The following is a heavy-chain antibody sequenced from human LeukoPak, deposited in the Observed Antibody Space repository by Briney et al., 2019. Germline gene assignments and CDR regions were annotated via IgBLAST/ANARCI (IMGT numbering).Heavy chain of an antibody. CDR1: GFTFSTYG. J-gene: IGHJ4*02. V-gene: IGHV3-33*01. CDR2: VWYDGSNI. D-gene: IGHD1-26*01. Sequence: PGGSLRLSCAASGFTFSTYGMHWVRQAPGKGLEWVAVVWYDGSNIHYVDSVKGRFTISRDNSKSTLYLQMNSLTAEDTAVYYCARGGYSGTYYFDYWGQGTLVTVPS. CDR3: ARGGYSGTYYFDY.